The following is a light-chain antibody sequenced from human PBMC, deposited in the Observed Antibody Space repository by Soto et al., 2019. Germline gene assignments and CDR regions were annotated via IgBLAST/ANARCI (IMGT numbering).Light chain of an antibody. V-gene: IGKV1-27*01. J-gene: IGKJ3*01. CDR1: QGIANY. Sequence: DFPLTQSPSSLSASVGDRVTITCRASQGIANYLAWYQQKPGKPPKLLIYAATILQSGVPSRFSGSRFDTDFSLTISGLQPEDVASYYCQNYNKAPFTFGPGTKVDFK. CDR3: QNYNKAPFT. CDR2: AAT.